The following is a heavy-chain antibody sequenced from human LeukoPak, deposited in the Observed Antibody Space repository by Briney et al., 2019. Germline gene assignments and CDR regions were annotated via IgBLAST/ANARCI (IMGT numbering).Heavy chain of an antibody. D-gene: IGHD3-9*01. J-gene: IGHJ6*04. CDR3: ARGTATDMCV. CDR1: GYTFTSYD. V-gene: IGHV1-8*01. Sequence: SVTVSCKGSGYTFTSYDINWVRQATAQGLEWMGWMNPTSGNTGYAQKFQGRDTRTNNTSISTAYMELCGLRSEDCAVYYCARGTATDMCVWGKGTTVTVST. CDR2: MNPTSGNT.